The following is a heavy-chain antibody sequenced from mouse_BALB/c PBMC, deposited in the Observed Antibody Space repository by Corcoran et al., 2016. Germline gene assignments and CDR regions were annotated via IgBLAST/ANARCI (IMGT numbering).Heavy chain of an antibody. Sequence: QVQLQQSGAELMKPGASVKISCKATGYTFSSYWIEWVKQRPGHGLEWIGEILPGSGSTNYNEKFKSKATFTADTSSNTAYMQLSSLTSEDSAVYYCARLPTMITLYYAMDYWGQGTSVTVSS. D-gene: IGHD2-4*01. CDR2: ILPGSGST. CDR1: GYTFSSYW. V-gene: IGHV1-9*01. J-gene: IGHJ4*01. CDR3: ARLPTMITLYYAMDY.